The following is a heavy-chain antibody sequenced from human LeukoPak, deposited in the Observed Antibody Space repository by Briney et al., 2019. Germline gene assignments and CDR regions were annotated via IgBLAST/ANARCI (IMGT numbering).Heavy chain of an antibody. D-gene: IGHD3-3*01. CDR1: GYTFTSYG. V-gene: IGHV1-18*01. J-gene: IGHJ5*02. Sequence: ASVKVSCKASGYTFTSYGISWVRQAPGQGLEWMGWISAYNGNTNYAQKLQGRVTMTTDTSTSTAYMELRSLRPDDTAVYYCARDYRGYDFWSGHNWFDPWGQGTLVTVSS. CDR3: ARDYRGYDFWSGHNWFDP. CDR2: ISAYNGNT.